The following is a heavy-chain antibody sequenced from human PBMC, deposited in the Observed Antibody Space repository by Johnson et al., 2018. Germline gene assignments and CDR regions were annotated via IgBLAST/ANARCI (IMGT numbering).Heavy chain of an antibody. CDR3: ARDLATVGTGGMDV. CDR1: GFTFSDYY. CDR2: ISSSGSTI. J-gene: IGHJ6*02. D-gene: IGHD4-23*01. V-gene: IGHV3-11*01. Sequence: QVQLVQAGGGLVKPRGSLRLSCAASGFTFSDYYMSWIRQAPGTGQEWASYISSSGSTIYHADSAKGRFTNSRDNAKNSLYLQMNRLRAEDTAVYYCARDLATVGTGGMDVWGQGTTVTVSS.